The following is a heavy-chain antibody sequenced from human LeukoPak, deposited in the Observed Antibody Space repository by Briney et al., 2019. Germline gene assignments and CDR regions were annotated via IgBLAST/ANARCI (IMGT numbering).Heavy chain of an antibody. Sequence: GGSLRLSCAASGFTVSSYSVNWVRQAPGKGLEWVSSISSSSSYIYYADSVKGRFTISRDNAKNSLYLQMNSLRAEDTAVYYCARDEEELFDYWGQGTLVTVSS. J-gene: IGHJ4*02. CDR3: ARDEEELFDY. CDR1: GFTVSSYS. D-gene: IGHD3-10*01. V-gene: IGHV3-21*01. CDR2: ISSSSSYI.